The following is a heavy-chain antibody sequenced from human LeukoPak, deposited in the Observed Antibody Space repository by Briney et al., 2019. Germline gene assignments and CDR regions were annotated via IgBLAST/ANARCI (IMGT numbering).Heavy chain of an antibody. V-gene: IGHV3-23*01. CDR3: AKLIAVGDYDY. J-gene: IGHJ4*02. Sequence: AGGSLRLSCAASGFTFRSYAMSWVRQAPGKGLEWVSAISGSGGSTYDADSVKGRFPISRDNSKNTLYLQMNSLRAEDTAVYYCAKLIAVGDYDYWGQGTLVTVSS. CDR2: ISGSGGST. D-gene: IGHD3-10*01. CDR1: GFTFRSYA.